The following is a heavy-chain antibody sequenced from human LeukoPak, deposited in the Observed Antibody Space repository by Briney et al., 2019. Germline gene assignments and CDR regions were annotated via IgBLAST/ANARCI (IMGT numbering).Heavy chain of an antibody. V-gene: IGHV3-30*02. CDR2: IRYDGSNK. D-gene: IGHD3-22*01. J-gene: IGHJ4*02. CDR1: GFTFSSYG. Sequence: GGSLRLSCAASGFTFSSYGMHWVRQAPGKGLEWVAFIRYDGSNKYYADPVKGRFTISRDNSKNTLYLQMNSLRAEDTAVYYCAKDSYYYDSSGYYGLDYWGQGTLVTVSS. CDR3: AKDSYYYDSSGYYGLDY.